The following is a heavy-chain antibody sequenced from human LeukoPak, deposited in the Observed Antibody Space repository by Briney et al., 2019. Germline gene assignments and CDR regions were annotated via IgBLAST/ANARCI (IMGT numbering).Heavy chain of an antibody. CDR3: ARDPLDTAMVRHYYYYYMDV. V-gene: IGHV3-48*03. CDR2: ISSSGSTI. Sequence: GGSLRPSCAASGFTFSSYEMNWVRQAPGKGLEWVSYISSSGSTIYYADSVKGRFTISRDNAKNSLYLQMNSLRAEDTAVYYCARDPLDTAMVRHYYYYYMDVWGKGTTVTVSS. J-gene: IGHJ6*03. D-gene: IGHD5-18*01. CDR1: GFTFSSYE.